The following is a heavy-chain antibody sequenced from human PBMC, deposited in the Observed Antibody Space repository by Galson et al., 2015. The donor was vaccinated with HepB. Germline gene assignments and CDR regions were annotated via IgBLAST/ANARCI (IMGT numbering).Heavy chain of an antibody. D-gene: IGHD6-19*01. J-gene: IGHJ4*02. Sequence: SLRLSCAASGFTFSSYAMHWVRQAPGKGLEWVAVISYDGSNKYYADSVKGRFTISRGNANNSLYLQMSTLRAEDTAVYYCARRVYSSGWYTDYWGQGTLVTVSS. CDR3: ARRVYSSGWYTDY. V-gene: IGHV3-30*04. CDR1: GFTFSSYA. CDR2: ISYDGSNK.